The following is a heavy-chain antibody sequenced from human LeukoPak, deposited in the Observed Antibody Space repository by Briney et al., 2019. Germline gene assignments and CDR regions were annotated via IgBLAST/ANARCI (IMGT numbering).Heavy chain of an antibody. Sequence: SETLSLTCTVSGGSIRRSNWWSWVRQAPGKGLEWIGEIYHSGNTNYNPSLNSRVSILVDTSKNQFSLKLSSVTAADTAVYYCARFRSGAVDYWGQGTLVTVSS. J-gene: IGHJ4*02. CDR2: IYHSGNT. CDR1: GGSIRRSNW. D-gene: IGHD2-15*01. V-gene: IGHV4-4*02. CDR3: ARFRSGAVDY.